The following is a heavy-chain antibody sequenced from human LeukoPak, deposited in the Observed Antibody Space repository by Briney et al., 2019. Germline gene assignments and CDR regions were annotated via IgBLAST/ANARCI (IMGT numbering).Heavy chain of an antibody. Sequence: ASVKVSCKASGYTFTSYYMHWVRQAPGQGLEWMGWISAYNGNTNYAQKLQGRVTMTTDTSTSTAYMELRSLRSDDTAVYYCARGITIFGVVSFFDYWGQGTLVTVSS. J-gene: IGHJ4*02. CDR2: ISAYNGNT. CDR3: ARGITIFGVVSFFDY. V-gene: IGHV1-18*04. D-gene: IGHD3-3*01. CDR1: GYTFTSYY.